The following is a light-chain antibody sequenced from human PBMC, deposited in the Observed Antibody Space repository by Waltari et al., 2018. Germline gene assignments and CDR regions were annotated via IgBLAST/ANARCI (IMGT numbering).Light chain of an antibody. V-gene: IGLV3-19*01. CDR2: GKN. J-gene: IGLJ1*01. CDR3: NSRDSSGNREV. Sequence: SSELTQDPAVSVALGQTVRITCQGDSLRSYYASRYQQKPGQAPVLVIYGKNNRPSGIPDRFSGSSSGNTASLTITGAQAEDEADYYCNSRDSSGNREVFGTGTKVTVL. CDR1: SLRSYY.